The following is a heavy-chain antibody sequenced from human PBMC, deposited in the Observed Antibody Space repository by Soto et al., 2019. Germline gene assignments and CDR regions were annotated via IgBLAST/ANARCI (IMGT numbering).Heavy chain of an antibody. CDR2: ISGSGGST. V-gene: IGHV3-23*01. CDR3: AKARVATMIVVAINDAFDI. D-gene: IGHD3-22*01. CDR1: GFTFSSYA. Sequence: GGSLRLSCAASGFTFSSYAMSWVRQAPGKGLEWVSAISGSGGSTYYADSVKGRLTISRDNSKNTLDLQMNSLRAEEPAVYYCAKARVATMIVVAINDAFDIWGQGTMVTVSS. J-gene: IGHJ3*02.